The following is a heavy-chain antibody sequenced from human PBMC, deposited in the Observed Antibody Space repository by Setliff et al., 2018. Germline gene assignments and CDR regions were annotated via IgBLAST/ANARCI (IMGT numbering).Heavy chain of an antibody. J-gene: IGHJ6*02. D-gene: IGHD6-19*01. CDR3: TTSPISSGWHGYADYNMDV. Sequence: GGSLRLSCVASGITFSDAWMTWVRQAPGKGLEWVGRIKKKTDGATIDYAAPVKGRFSISRDDSKNTLYLQMNSLKTEDTAVYYCTTSPISSGWHGYADYNMDVWGQGTTVTVSS. V-gene: IGHV3-15*01. CDR1: GITFSDAW. CDR2: IKKKTDGATI.